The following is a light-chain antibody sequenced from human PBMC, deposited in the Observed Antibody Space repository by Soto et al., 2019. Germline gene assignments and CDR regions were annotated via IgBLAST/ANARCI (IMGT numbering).Light chain of an antibody. CDR3: SSYTGSSTYVV. CDR1: SSDVGGYNY. CDR2: DVS. J-gene: IGLJ2*01. V-gene: IGLV2-14*01. Sequence: QSALTQPASVSGSPGQSITISCTGTSSDVGGYNYVSWYQQHPGKAPKLMIYDVSNRPSGVSNRFSGSKSANTASLTISGLQVEDEADYYCSSYTGSSTYVVFGGGPSSPS.